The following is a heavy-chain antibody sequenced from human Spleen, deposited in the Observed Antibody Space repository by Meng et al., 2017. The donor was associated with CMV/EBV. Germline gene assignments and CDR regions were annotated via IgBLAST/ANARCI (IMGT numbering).Heavy chain of an antibody. CDR3: ARVGTDLSYDYGDSNEGNWFDP. CDR1: SYY. CDR2: IYYSGST. Sequence: SYYWSWIRQPPGKGLEWIGYIYYSGSTNYNPSLKSRVTISVDTSKNQFSLKLSSVTAADTAVYYCARVGTDLSYDYGDSNEGNWFDPWGQGTLVTVSS. V-gene: IGHV4-59*01. D-gene: IGHD4-17*01. J-gene: IGHJ5*02.